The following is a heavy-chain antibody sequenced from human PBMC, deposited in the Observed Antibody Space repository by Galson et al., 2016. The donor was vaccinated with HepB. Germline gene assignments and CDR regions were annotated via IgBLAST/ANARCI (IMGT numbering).Heavy chain of an antibody. J-gene: IGHJ4*02. Sequence: LRLSCAASGFTFSNAWMSWVRQAPGKGLEWVGRIKSKTDGGTTDYAAPVKGRFTISRDDSKNTLYLQMNSLQTEDTAVYYCTKYGISGHLDYWGQGTLVTVSS. CDR3: TKYGISGHLDY. CDR1: GFTFSNAW. V-gene: IGHV3-15*01. D-gene: IGHD6-25*01. CDR2: IKSKTDGGTT.